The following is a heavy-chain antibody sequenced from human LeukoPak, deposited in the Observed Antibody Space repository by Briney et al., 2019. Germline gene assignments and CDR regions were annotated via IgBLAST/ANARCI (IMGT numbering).Heavy chain of an antibody. J-gene: IGHJ4*02. D-gene: IGHD3-10*01. CDR1: GYTFTSYD. CDR3: ARVGSYGSGPFDY. V-gene: IGHV1-8*03. CDR2: MNPNSGNT. Sequence: GASVKVSCKASGYTFTSYDINWVRQATGQGLEWMGWMNPNSGNTGYAQKFQGRVTITTDESTSTAYMELSSLRSEDTAVYYCARVGSYGSGPFDYWGQGTLVTVSS.